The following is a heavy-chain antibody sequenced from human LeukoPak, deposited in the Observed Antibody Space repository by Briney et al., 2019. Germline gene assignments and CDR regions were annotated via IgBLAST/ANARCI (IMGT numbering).Heavy chain of an antibody. CDR2: TFAGYSYT. CDR3: ARHFHPAETTGGYFDL. D-gene: IGHD4-17*01. V-gene: IGHV5-51*01. J-gene: IGHJ2*01. CDR1: GSNFTPYW. Sequence: GASLQISCQSSGSNFTPYWIVWVRQLPGKGLEWMGITFAGYSYTIYSPSFQGQVTISVDKSISTAYLQWSSLKASDTAMYYCARHFHPAETTGGYFDLWSRGTLVTVSA.